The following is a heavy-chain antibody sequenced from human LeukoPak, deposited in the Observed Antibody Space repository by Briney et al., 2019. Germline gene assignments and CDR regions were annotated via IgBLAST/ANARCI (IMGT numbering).Heavy chain of an antibody. CDR2: IYPSDSDT. D-gene: IGHD3-10*01. CDR1: GYSFITYW. Sequence: GESLKISCKGSGYSFITYWIGWVRQMPGKGLERMGIIYPSDSDTRYSPSFQGQVTISADKSISTAYLQWSNLKASDTAIYYCATCLWFGEGTYMDVWGKGTTVTVSS. CDR3: ATCLWFGEGTYMDV. V-gene: IGHV5-51*01. J-gene: IGHJ6*03.